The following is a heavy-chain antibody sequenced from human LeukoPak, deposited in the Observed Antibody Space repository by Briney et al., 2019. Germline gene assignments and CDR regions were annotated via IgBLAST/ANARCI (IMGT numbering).Heavy chain of an antibody. CDR2: IYHSGST. V-gene: IGHV4-38-2*01. CDR1: GYSISSGYY. Sequence: SETLSLTCAVSGYSISSGYYWGWIRQPPGKGLEWIGSIYHSGSTYYNPSLKSRVTISVDTSKNQFSLKLSSVTAADTAVYYCARGLTYSDFWSGHHPGSYYMDVWGKGTTVTVSS. J-gene: IGHJ6*03. D-gene: IGHD3-3*01. CDR3: ARGLTYSDFWSGHHPGSYYMDV.